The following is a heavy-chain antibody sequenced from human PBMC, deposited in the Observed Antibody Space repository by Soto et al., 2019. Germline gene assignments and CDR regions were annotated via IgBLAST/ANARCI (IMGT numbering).Heavy chain of an antibody. Sequence: GGSLRLSCAASGFTFSSYAMSWVRQAPGKGLEWVSAISGSGGSTYYADSVKGRFTISRDNSKNTLYLQMNSLRAEDTAVYYCAKDILMYSSSPDVMDVWGQGTTVTVSS. J-gene: IGHJ6*02. V-gene: IGHV3-23*01. CDR1: GFTFSSYA. D-gene: IGHD6-6*01. CDR2: ISGSGGST. CDR3: AKDILMYSSSPDVMDV.